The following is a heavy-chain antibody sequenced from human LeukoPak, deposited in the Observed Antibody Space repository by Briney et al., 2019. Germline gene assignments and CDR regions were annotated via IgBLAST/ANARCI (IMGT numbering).Heavy chain of an antibody. Sequence: PGGSLRLSCAASGFTFDDYAMHWVRQAPGKGLEWVSGISWNSGSIGYADSVKGRFTISRDNAKNSLYLQMNSLRAEDTALYYCAKEVGSGWYYFDYWGQGTLVTVSS. D-gene: IGHD6-19*01. V-gene: IGHV3-9*01. CDR2: ISWNSGSI. J-gene: IGHJ4*02. CDR1: GFTFDDYA. CDR3: AKEVGSGWYYFDY.